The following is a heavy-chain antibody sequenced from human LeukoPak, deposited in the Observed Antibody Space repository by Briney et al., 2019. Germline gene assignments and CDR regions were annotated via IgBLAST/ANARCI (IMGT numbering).Heavy chain of an antibody. V-gene: IGHV3-7*04. D-gene: IGHD3-16*01. Sequence: PGGSLRLSCTASGFTFSSYWMTWVRQAPGKGLAWVATIKGDGSETGYVNSVKGRFTISRDSARCSLYLQMNTVRAEDTAVYYCARQQGGTFSWGQGTLVTVSS. CDR2: IKGDGSET. CDR1: GFTFSSYW. CDR3: ARQQGGTFS. J-gene: IGHJ4*02.